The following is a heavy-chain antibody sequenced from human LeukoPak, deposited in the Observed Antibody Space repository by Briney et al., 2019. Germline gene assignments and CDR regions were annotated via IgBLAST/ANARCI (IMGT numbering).Heavy chain of an antibody. Sequence: PVASVKVSCEASGGTFSSYAISWVRQAPGQGLEWMGGIIPIFGTANYAQKFQGRVTITTDESTSTAYMELSSLRSEDTAVYYCARGYYYDSSGYFLGTFDYWGQGTLVTVSS. V-gene: IGHV1-69*05. CDR1: GGTFSSYA. CDR2: IIPIFGTA. D-gene: IGHD3-22*01. J-gene: IGHJ4*02. CDR3: ARGYYYDSSGYFLGTFDY.